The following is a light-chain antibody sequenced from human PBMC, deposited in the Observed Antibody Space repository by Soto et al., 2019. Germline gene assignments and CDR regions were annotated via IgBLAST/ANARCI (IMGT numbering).Light chain of an antibody. CDR2: GAS. CDR1: QSVSSN. Sequence: EVVMTQSPATLSVSPGERATLSCRASQSVSSNLAWYQQKPGQAPRLLISGASTRATGIPARFSGSGSGTEFTLTISSLQSEDSAVYYCQQYSKWPPRYTFGQGTKLEIK. CDR3: QQYSKWPPRYT. V-gene: IGKV3-15*01. J-gene: IGKJ2*01.